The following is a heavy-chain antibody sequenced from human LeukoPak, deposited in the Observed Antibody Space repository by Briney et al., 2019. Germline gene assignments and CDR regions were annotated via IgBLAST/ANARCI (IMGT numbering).Heavy chain of an antibody. CDR2: FIPICGTA. CDR1: RGTFSSYA. Sequence: SVKVSRQASRGTFSSYAFSWVRQAPGQGLEWVGGFIPICGTASYAQKFKGRVTMTRDTSTSTVYMELSSLTSEDTAVYYCARESTETTAFDYWGQGTLVTVSS. J-gene: IGHJ4*02. D-gene: IGHD4-17*01. CDR3: ARESTETTAFDY. V-gene: IGHV1-69*05.